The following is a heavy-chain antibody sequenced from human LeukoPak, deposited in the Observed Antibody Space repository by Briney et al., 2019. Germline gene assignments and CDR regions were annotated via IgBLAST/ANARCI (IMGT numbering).Heavy chain of an antibody. V-gene: IGHV5-51*01. CDR2: IYPGDSDT. D-gene: IGHD2-21*02. J-gene: IGHJ4*02. CDR3: ARRRTYCGGDCYTFDY. Sequence: GESLKISCKGSGYSFTSYWIAWVRQMPGKGLDWMGIIYPGDSDTRYSPSFQGQVTISADKSISTAYLQWSSLKASDTAMYYCARRRTYCGGDCYTFDYWGQGTLVTVSS. CDR1: GYSFTSYW.